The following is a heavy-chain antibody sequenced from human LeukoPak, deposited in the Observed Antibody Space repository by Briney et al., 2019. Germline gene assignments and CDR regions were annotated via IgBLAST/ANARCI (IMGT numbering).Heavy chain of an antibody. CDR3: AKDRVGYYTEYYFDY. D-gene: IGHD3-3*01. CDR2: ISWNSGSI. J-gene: IGHJ4*02. Sequence: GGSLRLSCAASGFTFDDYAMHWVRQAPGKGLEWVSSISWNSGSIGYADSVKGRFTISRDNAKNSLYLQMNSLRAEDMALYYRAKDRVGYYTEYYFDYWGQGTLVTVSS. V-gene: IGHV3-9*03. CDR1: GFTFDDYA.